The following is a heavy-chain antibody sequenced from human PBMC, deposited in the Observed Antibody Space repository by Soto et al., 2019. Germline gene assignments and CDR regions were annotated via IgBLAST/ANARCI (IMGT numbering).Heavy chain of an antibody. J-gene: IGHJ5*02. V-gene: IGHV3-30*18. D-gene: IGHD3-9*01. CDR2: ISYDGGNK. Sequence: PGGSLRLSCAASGFTFSSYGMHWVRQAPSKGQERVAVISYDGGNKYYADSVKGRFTISRDNSKNTLYLQMNSLRAEDTAVYYCAKDFGDILTGTPRGYNWFDPWGQGTLVTVSS. CDR3: AKDFGDILTGTPRGYNWFDP. CDR1: GFTFSSYG.